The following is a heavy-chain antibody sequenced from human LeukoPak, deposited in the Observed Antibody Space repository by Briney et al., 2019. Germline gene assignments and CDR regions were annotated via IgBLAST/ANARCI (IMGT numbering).Heavy chain of an antibody. CDR2: IYHSGST. CDR3: ARVRAVAGTPPDY. CDR1: GYSISSNYH. J-gene: IGHJ4*02. Sequence: SETLSLTCTVSGYSISSNYHWGWIWQPPGKGLEWIATIYHSGSTCYNPSLKSRVTISVDTSKNQFSLKMRSVTAADTAVYYCARVRAVAGTPPDYWGQGTLVIVSS. V-gene: IGHV4-38-2*02. D-gene: IGHD6-19*01.